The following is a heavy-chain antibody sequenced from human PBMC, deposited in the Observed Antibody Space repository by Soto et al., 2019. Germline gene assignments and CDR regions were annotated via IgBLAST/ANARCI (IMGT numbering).Heavy chain of an antibody. D-gene: IGHD6-19*01. V-gene: IGHV1-69*01. J-gene: IGHJ4*02. CDR2: IIPIFGTA. Sequence: QVQLVQSGAEVKKPGTSVKVSCKASGGTFSSYAISWVRQAPGQGLEWMGGIIPIFGTANYAQKFQGRVTITADESTSTAYMELSSLRSEDTAVYYCARITFGALAVAGSDYWGQGTLVTVSS. CDR1: GGTFSSYA. CDR3: ARITFGALAVAGSDY.